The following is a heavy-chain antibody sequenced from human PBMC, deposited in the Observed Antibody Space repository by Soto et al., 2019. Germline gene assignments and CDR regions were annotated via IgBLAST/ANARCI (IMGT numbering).Heavy chain of an antibody. V-gene: IGHV3-30*18. J-gene: IGHJ4*02. D-gene: IGHD6-13*01. Sequence: GGSLRLSCAASGFTFSSYGMHWVRQAPGKGLEWVAVISYDGSNKYYADSVKGRFTISRDNSKNTLYLQMNSLRAEDTAVYYCAKDLREYSSSWSHYFDYWGQGTLVTVSS. CDR3: AKDLREYSSSWSHYFDY. CDR1: GFTFSSYG. CDR2: ISYDGSNK.